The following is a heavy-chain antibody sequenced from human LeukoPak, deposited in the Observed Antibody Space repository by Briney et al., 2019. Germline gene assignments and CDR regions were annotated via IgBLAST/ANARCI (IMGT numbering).Heavy chain of an antibody. Sequence: GGSLRLSCAASGFTFSSYWMNWARQAPGKGLEWVASINHNGNVNYYVDSVKGRFTISRDNSKNTLYLQMNSLRAEDTAVYYCARDSEPFTEYTNSGSYSSWFDPWGQGTLVTVSS. CDR1: GFTFSSYW. CDR2: INHNGNVN. V-gene: IGHV3-7*01. J-gene: IGHJ5*02. CDR3: ARDSEPFTEYTNSGSYSSWFDP. D-gene: IGHD1-26*01.